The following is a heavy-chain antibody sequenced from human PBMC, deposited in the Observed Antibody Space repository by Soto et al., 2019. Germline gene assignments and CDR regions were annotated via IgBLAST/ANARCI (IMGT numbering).Heavy chain of an antibody. CDR1: GDSVSSNSAA. CDR2: TYYRSKWYN. CDR3: ARSFGSSWTGATWIFDY. Sequence: SQTLSLTCAISGDSVSSNSAAWNWIRQSPSRGLEWLGRTYYRSKWYNDYAVSVKSRITINPDTSKNQFSLQLNSVTPEDTAVYYCARSFGSSWTGATWIFDYWGQGTLVTV. D-gene: IGHD6-13*01. J-gene: IGHJ4*02. V-gene: IGHV6-1*01.